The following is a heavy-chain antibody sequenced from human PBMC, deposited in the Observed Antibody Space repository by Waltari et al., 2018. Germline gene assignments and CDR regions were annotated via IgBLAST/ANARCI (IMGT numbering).Heavy chain of an antibody. CDR1: DFTFSISA. J-gene: IGHJ4*02. CDR3: AKRAGDYFDD. Sequence: EVQLLESGGGLVQPGGSLRLSCAASDFTFSISAMTWVRQAPGKGLEWVSAISGSGVTTSYAESLKGRFTISRDNSKNTLYLQMNSLRAEDTAIYYCAKRAGDYFDDWGQGTLVTVSS. V-gene: IGHV3-23*01. D-gene: IGHD7-27*01. CDR2: ISGSGVTT.